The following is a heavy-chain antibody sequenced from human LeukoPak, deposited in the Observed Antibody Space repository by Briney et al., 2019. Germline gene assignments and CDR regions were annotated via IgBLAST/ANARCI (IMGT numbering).Heavy chain of an antibody. V-gene: IGHV1-8*01. J-gene: IGHJ6*02. CDR3: AKGPQGLYGMDV. Sequence: GASVKVSCKASGYTFTSYDVNWVRQATGQGLEWMGWMNPNSGNTGYAQKFQGRVTMTRNTSIGTAYMELSSLRAEDTAVYYCAKGPQGLYGMDVWGQGTTVTVSS. CDR2: MNPNSGNT. CDR1: GYTFTSYD.